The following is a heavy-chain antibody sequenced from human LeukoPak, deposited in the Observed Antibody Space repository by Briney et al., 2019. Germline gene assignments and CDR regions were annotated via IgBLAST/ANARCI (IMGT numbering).Heavy chain of an antibody. CDR2: MNPNSGNT. Sequence: ASVKVSCEASGYTFTSYDINWVRQATGQGLEWMGWMNPNSGNTGYAQKFQGRVTMTRNTSISTAYMELSSLRSEDTAVYYCARRDGSSWDQEHYYMDVWGKGTTVTVSS. CDR3: ARRDGSSWDQEHYYMDV. J-gene: IGHJ6*03. V-gene: IGHV1-8*01. D-gene: IGHD6-13*01. CDR1: GYTFTSYD.